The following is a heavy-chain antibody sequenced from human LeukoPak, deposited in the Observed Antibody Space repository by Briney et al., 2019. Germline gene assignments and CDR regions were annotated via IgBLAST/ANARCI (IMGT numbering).Heavy chain of an antibody. CDR3: ARNLAYNAFDI. J-gene: IGHJ3*02. V-gene: IGHV3-7*01. Sequence: GGSLRLSCAASGFTFSSSWMTWVRQPLGKGLEYVANIKEDGSQMHYEDSLKGRFTISRDNVKNSLYLQMDSLRAEDSAVCSCARNLAYNAFDIWGQGTVVTVSS. CDR1: GFTFSSSW. CDR2: IKEDGSQM. D-gene: IGHD1-1*01.